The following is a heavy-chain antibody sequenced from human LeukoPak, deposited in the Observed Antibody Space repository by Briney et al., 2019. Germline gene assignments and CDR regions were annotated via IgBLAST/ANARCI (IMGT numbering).Heavy chain of an antibody. V-gene: IGHV3-74*01. Sequence: GGSLRLSCAASGFTFSSYWMHWVRHTPGRGLVWVSRMDIDGSSTSYADSVKGRFTISRDNAKNTLYLQMNSLRVEDTAVYYCARVGPYGSGSYHVDYWGQGTLVTVSS. CDR2: MDIDGSST. D-gene: IGHD3-10*01. CDR3: ARVGPYGSGSYHVDY. J-gene: IGHJ4*02. CDR1: GFTFSSYW.